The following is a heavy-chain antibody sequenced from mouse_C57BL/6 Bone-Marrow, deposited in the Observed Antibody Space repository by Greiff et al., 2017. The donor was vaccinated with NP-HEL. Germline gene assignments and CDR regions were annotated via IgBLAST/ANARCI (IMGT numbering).Heavy chain of an antibody. Sequence: VQLQQSGAELVRPGASVKLSCTASGFNIKDDYMHWVKQRPEQGLEWIGWIDPENGDTEYASKFQGKATITADTSSNTAYLQLSSLTSEDTAVYYCTPAFYGTLYFDYWGQGTTLTVSS. CDR2: IDPENGDT. V-gene: IGHV14-4*01. CDR3: TPAFYGTLYFDY. CDR1: GFNIKDDY. D-gene: IGHD1-1*01. J-gene: IGHJ2*01.